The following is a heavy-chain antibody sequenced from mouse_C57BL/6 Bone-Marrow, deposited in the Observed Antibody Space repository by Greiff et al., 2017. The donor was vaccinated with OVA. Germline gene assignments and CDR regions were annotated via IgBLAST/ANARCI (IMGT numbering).Heavy chain of an antibody. V-gene: IGHV3-6*01. CDR1: GYSITGGYY. J-gene: IGHJ3*01. CDR2: ISYDGSN. CDR3: ARYDYDEAWFAY. Sequence: EVKLVESGPGLVKPSQSLSLTCSVTGYSITGGYYWNWIRQFPGNKLEWMGYISYDGSNNYNPSLKNRISITRDTSKNQFFLKLNSVTTEDTATYYCARYDYDEAWFAYWGQGTLVTVSA. D-gene: IGHD2-4*01.